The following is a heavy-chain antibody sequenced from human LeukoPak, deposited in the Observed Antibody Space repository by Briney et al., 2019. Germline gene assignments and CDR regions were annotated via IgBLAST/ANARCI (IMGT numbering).Heavy chain of an antibody. Sequence: KASETLSLTCTVSGGSISSSSYYWGWIRQPPGKGLEWIGSIYYSGSTYYNPSLKSRVTISVDTSKNQFSLKLSSVTAADTAVYYCARPSGGQTARVVTAPDAFDIWGQGTMVTVSS. CDR3: ARPSGGQTARVVTAPDAFDI. CDR1: GGSISSSSYY. CDR2: IYYSGST. D-gene: IGHD2-21*02. V-gene: IGHV4-39*01. J-gene: IGHJ3*02.